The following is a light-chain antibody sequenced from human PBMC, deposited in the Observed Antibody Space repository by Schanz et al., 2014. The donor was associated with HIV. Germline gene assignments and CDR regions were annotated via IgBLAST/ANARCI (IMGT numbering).Light chain of an antibody. J-gene: IGLJ7*01. CDR1: SSDVGSYNL. Sequence: QSALTQPASVSGSPGQSITISCTGTSSDVGSYNLLSWYQQYPGKVPKLMIYEVNKRPSGVSNRFSGSKSGNTASLTVSGLQPEDEADYYCSSYGGNNRAVFGGGTQLTVL. CDR3: SSYGGNNRAV. CDR2: EVN. V-gene: IGLV2-14*02.